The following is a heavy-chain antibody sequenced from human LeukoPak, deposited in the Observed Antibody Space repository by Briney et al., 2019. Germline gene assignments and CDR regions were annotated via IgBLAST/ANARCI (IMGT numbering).Heavy chain of an antibody. Sequence: ASVKVSCKASGGTFSNYAISWVRQAPGQGPEWMGGVIPSFGTISYAQKFQGRLTIIADKSTNTIYMDLSSLRSEDTAVYYCARAALHCGSSRCYVSYGMDVWGKGTTVTVSS. D-gene: IGHD2-2*01. CDR3: ARAALHCGSSRCYVSYGMDV. V-gene: IGHV1-69*06. CDR2: VIPSFGTI. CDR1: GGTFSNYA. J-gene: IGHJ6*04.